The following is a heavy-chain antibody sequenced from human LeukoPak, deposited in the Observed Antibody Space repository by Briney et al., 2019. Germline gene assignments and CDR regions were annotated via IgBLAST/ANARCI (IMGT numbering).Heavy chain of an antibody. CDR3: AKDLNYDFWSGLGN. J-gene: IGHJ4*02. CDR2: ISYDGTNK. Sequence: PGRSLRLSCAVSGFTFSSYGMHWVRQAPGKGLEWMGVISYDGTNKYYADSVKGRFTISRDNSKNTLYLQMNSLRAEDTAVYYCAKDLNYDFWSGLGNWGQGTLVTVSS. CDR1: GFTFSSYG. D-gene: IGHD3-3*01. V-gene: IGHV3-30*18.